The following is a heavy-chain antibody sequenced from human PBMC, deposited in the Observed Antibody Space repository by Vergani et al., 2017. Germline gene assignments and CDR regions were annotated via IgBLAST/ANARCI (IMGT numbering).Heavy chain of an antibody. V-gene: IGHV4-34*01. J-gene: IGHJ4*02. CDR3: ARGGGPPANSSSPNSS. CDR1: GGSFSGYY. Sequence: QVQLQQWGAGLLKPSETLSLTCAVYGGSFSGYYWSWIRQPPGRGLEWIGEINHSGSTNYNPSLKSRVTISVDTSKNQFPLKLRSVTAADTAVYYCARGGGPPANSSSPNSSWGQGTLVTVSS. D-gene: IGHD6-13*01. CDR2: INHSGST.